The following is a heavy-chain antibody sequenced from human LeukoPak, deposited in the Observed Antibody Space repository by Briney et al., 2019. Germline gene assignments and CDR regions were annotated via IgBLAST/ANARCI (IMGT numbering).Heavy chain of an antibody. CDR1: GYTITGDY. V-gene: IGHV1-2*02. Sequence: ASVKVSCKASGYTITGDYMHWVRQAPGQGLEWMGWINPNSGGTNYAQKFQGRVTMTRDTSISTAYMELSRLRSDDTAVYYCARPVSGDGTAAAQFDYWGQGTLVTVSS. D-gene: IGHD6-13*01. CDR3: ARPVSGDGTAAAQFDY. CDR2: INPNSGGT. J-gene: IGHJ4*02.